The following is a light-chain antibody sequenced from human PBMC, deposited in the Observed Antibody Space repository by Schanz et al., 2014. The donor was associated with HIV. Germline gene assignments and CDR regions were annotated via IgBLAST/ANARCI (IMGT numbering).Light chain of an antibody. V-gene: IGLV1-44*01. CDR1: SSNIGTNV. CDR3: ATWNDSLKGYV. CDR2: NND. Sequence: QSVLTQPPSASGTPGQRVTISCSGGSSNIGTNVVNWYQQLPGTAPKLLIYNNDQRPSGVPDRFSGSRSVTSASLAIDGLRSEDGADYFCATWNDSLKGYVFGSGTKLTVL. J-gene: IGLJ1*01.